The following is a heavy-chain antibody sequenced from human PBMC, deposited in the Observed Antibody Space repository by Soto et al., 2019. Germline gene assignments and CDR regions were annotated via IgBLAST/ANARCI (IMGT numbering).Heavy chain of an antibody. CDR2: LVVGSGNT. Sequence: QMQVVQSGPEVKKPGTSVKVSCKTSGFMFTSSAVQWVRQARGQRLEWKGGLVVGSGNTHYPQHFQEKVTLPRDMSTGTAYMELSSLRSEDTAVYYCAAVPVLRFLKWLPAYFDYWGQGTLVTVSS. CDR3: AAVPVLRFLKWLPAYFDY. V-gene: IGHV1-58*01. CDR1: GFMFTSSA. J-gene: IGHJ4*02. D-gene: IGHD3-3*01.